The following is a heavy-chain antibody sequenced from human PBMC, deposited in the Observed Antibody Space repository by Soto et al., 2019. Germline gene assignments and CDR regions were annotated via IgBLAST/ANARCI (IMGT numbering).Heavy chain of an antibody. J-gene: IGHJ5*02. CDR3: ARSSGGNFGIIIEGTNWFAP. CDR1: RDTFTSYY. V-gene: IGHV1-46*01. CDR2: INPHGGST. Sequence: ASVKVSCKAPRDTFTSYYINWVRQAPGQGLEWMGVINPHGGSTAYAQKFKGRVTLTRDTSASTVYMEVSSLTSEDTAMYYCARSSGGNFGIIIEGTNWFAPWGQETLVTVSS. D-gene: IGHD1-26*01.